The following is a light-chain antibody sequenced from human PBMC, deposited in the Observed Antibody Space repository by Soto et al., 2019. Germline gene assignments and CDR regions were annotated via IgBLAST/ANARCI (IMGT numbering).Light chain of an antibody. V-gene: IGLV2-14*01. CDR2: EVS. CDR1: SSDVGGYDY. Sequence: QSVLAQPACVSGSPGQSITISCTGTSSDVGGYDYVSWYQQHPGEVPKLIIFEVSSRPAWISNRFSASKSGNTASLTISGLQAEDEADYYCSSYTTSSSYVFGTGTKVTVL. CDR3: SSYTTSSSYV. J-gene: IGLJ1*01.